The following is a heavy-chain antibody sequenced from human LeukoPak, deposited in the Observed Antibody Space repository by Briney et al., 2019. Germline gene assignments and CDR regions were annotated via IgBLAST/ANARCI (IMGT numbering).Heavy chain of an antibody. J-gene: IGHJ4*02. V-gene: IGHV3-21*01. CDR2: ISSSSSYI. CDR1: GFTFSSYS. Sequence: GGSLRLSCAASGFTFSSYSMNWVRQAPGKGLEWVSSISSSSSYIYYADSVKGRFTISRDNAKNSLYLQMNSLRAEDTAVYYCAVENRDGYNYNYWGQGALVTVSS. CDR3: AVENRDGYNYNY. D-gene: IGHD5-24*01.